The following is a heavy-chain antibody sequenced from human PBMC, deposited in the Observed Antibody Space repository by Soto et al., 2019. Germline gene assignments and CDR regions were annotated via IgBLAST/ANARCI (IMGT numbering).Heavy chain of an antibody. CDR3: AKRSIRRLRFLETQ. D-gene: IGHD3-3*01. CDR1: GDSMTNTNW. J-gene: IGHJ4*02. Sequence: TLSLPCAVSGDSMTNTNWWSWVRQPPGKGLEWIGEIYHSGSTNYNPSLKSRVTISIDKSKNQFSLELSSVTAADTAVYYCAKRSIRRLRFLETQWGQGNLVTVSS. CDR2: IYHSGST. V-gene: IGHV4-4*02.